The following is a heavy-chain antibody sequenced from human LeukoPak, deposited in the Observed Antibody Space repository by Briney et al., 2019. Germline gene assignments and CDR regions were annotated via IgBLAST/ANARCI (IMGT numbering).Heavy chain of an antibody. CDR3: ATTRRSFGYNWFDP. D-gene: IGHD3-10*01. J-gene: IGHJ5*02. CDR1: GYTLTELS. V-gene: IGHV1-24*01. Sequence: ASVKVSCKVSGYTLTELSMHWVRQAPGKGLEWMGGFDPEDGETTYAQKFQGRVTMTEDTSTDTAYMELSSLRSEDTAVYYCATTRRSFGYNWFDPWGQGTLVTVSS. CDR2: FDPEDGET.